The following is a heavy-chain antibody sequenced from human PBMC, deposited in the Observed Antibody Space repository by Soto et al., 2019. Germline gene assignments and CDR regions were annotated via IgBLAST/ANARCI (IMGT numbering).Heavy chain of an antibody. V-gene: IGHV4-61*01. CDR3: ASSYCGGDCHRNFDF. CDR2: IYNSGST. D-gene: IGHD2-21*02. J-gene: IGHJ4*02. CDR1: GGSIGGTISSYY. Sequence: SETLSLTCTVSGGSIGGTISSYYWSWIRQPPGKGLEWIGYIYNSGSTNYNPSLKSRVAISVDTSRNQDSLKLSSVTAADTAVYYCASSYCGGDCHRNFDFWGQGALVTVSS.